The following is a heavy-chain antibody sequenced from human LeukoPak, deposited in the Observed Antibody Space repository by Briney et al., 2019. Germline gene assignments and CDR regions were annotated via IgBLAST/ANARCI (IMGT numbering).Heavy chain of an antibody. CDR1: GFSFSDAW. J-gene: IGHJ4*02. V-gene: IGHV3-15*04. Sequence: GGSLRLSCAVSGFSFSDAWMSWVRQTPGKGLEWVGRIESKTDGGTTDYAALVKGRFTISRDDSTNTLYLQMNSLKSEDTAVYYCARGPSGYHNTGGQGTLVTVSS. CDR2: IESKTDGGTT. D-gene: IGHD5-12*01. CDR3: ARGPSGYHNT.